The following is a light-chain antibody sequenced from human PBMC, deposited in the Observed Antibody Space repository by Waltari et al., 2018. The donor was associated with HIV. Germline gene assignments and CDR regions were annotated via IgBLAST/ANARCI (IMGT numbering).Light chain of an antibody. CDR1: SSDVGGYNY. Sequence: QSALTQPASVSGSPGQSITISCPGTSSDVGGYNYVSWYQQHPGKAPKLMVYDVHNRPSGVSNRFSGSKSGNTASLTISGLQLEDEADYYCSSYTSSSTWVFGGGTKLTVL. CDR2: DVH. J-gene: IGLJ3*02. CDR3: SSYTSSSTWV. V-gene: IGLV2-14*03.